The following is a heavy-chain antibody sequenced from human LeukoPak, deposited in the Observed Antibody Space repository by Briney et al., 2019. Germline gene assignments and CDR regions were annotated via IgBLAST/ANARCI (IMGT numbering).Heavy chain of an antibody. CDR3: ARMILLLGDVLTVPPRGFDY. J-gene: IGHJ4*02. V-gene: IGHV1-18*01. CDR2: ISVYNGNT. CDR1: GGTFSSCA. D-gene: IGHD3-9*01. Sequence: ASVKVSCKASGGTFSSCAFSWVRQAPGQGLEWLGRISVYNGNTNYAQKLQGRVTMTTDTSTSTAYMELRSLRSDDTAVYYCARMILLLGDVLTVPPRGFDYWGQGTLVTVSS.